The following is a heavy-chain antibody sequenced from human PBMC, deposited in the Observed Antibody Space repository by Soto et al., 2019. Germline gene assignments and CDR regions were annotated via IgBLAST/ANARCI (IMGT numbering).Heavy chain of an antibody. D-gene: IGHD3-3*01. J-gene: IGHJ3*02. CDR2: INPATGAA. V-gene: IGHV1-2*02. CDR1: GYPVTAYY. CDR3: ARGGGVGVAGSAAFDM. Sequence: QLHLVQSGAVVKKPGASVTVSCSASGYPVTAYYMHWVRQAPGRGLEWMGGINPATGAAKYTQTFQGRVNITRDPATSTVFMELSGLTSDATAGFYCARGGGVGVAGSAAFDMWGQGTWVTVSS.